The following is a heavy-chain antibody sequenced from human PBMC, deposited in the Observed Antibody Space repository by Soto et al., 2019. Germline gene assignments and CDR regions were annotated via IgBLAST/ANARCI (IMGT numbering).Heavy chain of an antibody. D-gene: IGHD6-19*01. CDR3: ARHVSSGWMGGFDY. CDR1: GGSISSYY. CDR2: IYYSGST. J-gene: IGHJ4*02. Sequence: QVQLQESGPGLVKPSETLSLTCTVSGGSISSYYWSWIRQPPGKGLEWIGYIYYSGSTNYNPSLKSRVTISVDTSKNQFSLKLSSVTAADTAVYYCARHVSSGWMGGFDYWGQGTLVTVS. V-gene: IGHV4-59*08.